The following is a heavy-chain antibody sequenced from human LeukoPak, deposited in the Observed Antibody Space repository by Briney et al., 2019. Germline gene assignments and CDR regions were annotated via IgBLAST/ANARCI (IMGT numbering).Heavy chain of an antibody. D-gene: IGHD6-13*01. Sequence: PGGSLRLSCAASGFTFSSYWMHWVRQAPGKGPVWVSRINSDGSSTSYADSVKGRFTISRDNAKNTLYLQMNSLRAEDTAVYYCARVEAAAGMGDDAFDIWGQGTMVTVSS. J-gene: IGHJ3*02. CDR3: ARVEAAAGMGDDAFDI. CDR1: GFTFSSYW. CDR2: INSDGSST. V-gene: IGHV3-74*01.